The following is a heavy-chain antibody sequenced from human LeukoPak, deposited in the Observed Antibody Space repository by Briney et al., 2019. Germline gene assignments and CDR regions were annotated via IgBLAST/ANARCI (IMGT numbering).Heavy chain of an antibody. CDR2: IYYSGST. J-gene: IGHJ4*02. Sequence: SETLSLTCTVSGGSISSSIYFWGWIRQPPGRGLEWIGSIYYSGSTYYNPSLKSRVTISVDTSKNQFSLKLSSVTAADTAVFYCARGRRCSDSSRYYFDYWGQGTLVTVSS. CDR3: ARGRRCSDSSRYYFDY. D-gene: IGHD3-22*01. V-gene: IGHV4-39*01. CDR1: GGSISSSIYF.